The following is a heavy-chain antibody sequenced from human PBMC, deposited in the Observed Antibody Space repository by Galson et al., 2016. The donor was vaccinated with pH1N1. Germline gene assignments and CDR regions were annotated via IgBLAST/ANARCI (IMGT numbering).Heavy chain of an antibody. Sequence: SLRLSCAASGFPFSHYYMGWIRQAPGKGLVWISYISGSDTTIYYADSVRGRFTISRDNAQNSLYLHMNSLRAEDTAVYYCARDHFGWAFDVWGQGTMVTVSP. CDR1: GFPFSHYY. J-gene: IGHJ3*01. CDR3: ARDHFGWAFDV. CDR2: ISGSDTTI. V-gene: IGHV3-11*01. D-gene: IGHD6-19*01.